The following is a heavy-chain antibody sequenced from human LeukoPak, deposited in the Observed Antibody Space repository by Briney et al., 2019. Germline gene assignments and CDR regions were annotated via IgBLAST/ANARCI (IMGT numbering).Heavy chain of an antibody. V-gene: IGHV3-21*04. D-gene: IGHD6-19*01. Sequence: PGGSLRLSCAASGFTFSSYSMNWVRQAPGKGLEWVSSISSSSSYMYYADSVKGRFTISRDYFKNTLYLQMNSLRAEDTALYYCATSGWSNFDHWGQGTLVTVSS. CDR3: ATSGWSNFDH. CDR1: GFTFSSYS. CDR2: ISSSSSYM. J-gene: IGHJ4*02.